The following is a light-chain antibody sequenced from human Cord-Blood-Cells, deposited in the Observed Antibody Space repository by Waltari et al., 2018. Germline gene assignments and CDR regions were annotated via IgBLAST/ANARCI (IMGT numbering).Light chain of an antibody. Sequence: QSALTQPASVSGSPGQSITISCTGTSSDVGGYNYVSWYQQHPGKAPKLMIYDVSKRPSGVSNRFSGPKSGNTASLTISVLQAEDEADYYCSSYTSSSSWVFGGGTKLTVL. V-gene: IGLV2-14*01. J-gene: IGLJ3*02. CDR2: DVS. CDR3: SSYTSSSSWV. CDR1: SSDVGGYNY.